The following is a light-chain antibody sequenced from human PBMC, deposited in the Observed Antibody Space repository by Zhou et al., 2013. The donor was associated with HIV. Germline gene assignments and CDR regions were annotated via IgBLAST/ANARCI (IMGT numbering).Light chain of an antibody. CDR2: LAS. V-gene: IGKV1-5*03. CDR1: QDISRW. Sequence: DIQMTQSPSTLSASVGDRVAITCRASQDISRWLAWYRQRPGKAPELLMYLASSLESGVSSRFSGSGSGTEFTLTISSLQPDDFATYYCQHYKTLPFSFGQGTKLQIK. J-gene: IGKJ2*03. CDR3: QHYKTLPFS.